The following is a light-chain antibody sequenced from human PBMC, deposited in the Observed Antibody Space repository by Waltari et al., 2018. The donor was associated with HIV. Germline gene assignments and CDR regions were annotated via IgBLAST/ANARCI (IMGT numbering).Light chain of an antibody. CDR3: QQSYSTPWT. V-gene: IGKV1-39*01. CDR2: AAV. CDR1: QSISNY. J-gene: IGKJ1*01. Sequence: DIQMNQSPSSLSASVGDRVTITCRASQSISNYLNWYQQKPGKAPNLLIYAAVNLQSGVPSRFSGSGSGTDFTLTISSLQPEDFATYSCQQSYSTPWTFGQGTKVEIK.